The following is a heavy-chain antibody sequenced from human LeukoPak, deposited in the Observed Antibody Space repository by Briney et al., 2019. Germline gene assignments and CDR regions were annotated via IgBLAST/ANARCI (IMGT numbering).Heavy chain of an antibody. D-gene: IGHD3-10*01. CDR2: ISSSGST. CDR3: ARGGGDP. CDR1: GGSINSYL. Sequence: SETLSLTCTVSGGSINSYLWTWVRQPAGKGLEWIGRISSSGSTNYNPSLKSRVTMSVDTSKNQFSLKLSSVTAADTAVYYCARGGGDPWGQGTLVTVSS. J-gene: IGHJ5*02. V-gene: IGHV4-4*07.